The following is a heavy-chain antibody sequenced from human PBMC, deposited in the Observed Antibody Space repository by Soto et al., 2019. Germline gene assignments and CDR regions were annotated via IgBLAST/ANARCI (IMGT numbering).Heavy chain of an antibody. D-gene: IGHD1-7*01. V-gene: IGHV4-4*02. CDR2: IYHSGST. CDR3: ARDLSITGTGVVYYYYGMDV. Sequence: SETLSLTCAVSGGSISSSNWWSWVRQPPGKGLEWIGEIYHSGSTNYNPSLKSRVTISVDKSKNQFSLKLSSVTAADTAVYYCARDLSITGTGVVYYYYGMDVWGQGTTVTVSS. CDR1: GGSISSSNW. J-gene: IGHJ6*02.